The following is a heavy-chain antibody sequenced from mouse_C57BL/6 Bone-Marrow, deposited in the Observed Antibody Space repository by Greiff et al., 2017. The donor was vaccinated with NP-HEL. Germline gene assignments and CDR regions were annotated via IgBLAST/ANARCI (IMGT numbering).Heavy chain of an antibody. CDR1: GYTFTSYW. J-gene: IGHJ1*03. D-gene: IGHD1-1*01. Sequence: QVQLKQPGAELVKPGASVKMSCKASGYTFTSYWITWVKQRPGQGLEWIGDIYPGSGSNNYNEKFKSKATLTVDTSSSTAYMQLSSLTSEDSAVYYCARENTVVARYWYFDVWGTGTTVTVSS. CDR2: IYPGSGSN. CDR3: ARENTVVARYWYFDV. V-gene: IGHV1-55*01.